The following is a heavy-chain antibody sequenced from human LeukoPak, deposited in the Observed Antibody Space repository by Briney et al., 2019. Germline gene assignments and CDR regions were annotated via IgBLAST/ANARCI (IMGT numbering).Heavy chain of an antibody. D-gene: IGHD3-10*01. CDR1: GGSFSGYY. CDR3: ARQNYGSAPLRY. Sequence: SETLSLTCAVYGGSFSGYYWGWIRQPPGKGLEWIGEINHSGTTNYNPSLKSRVTMSVDTSKNQFSLKLTSVTAADTAVYYCARQNYGSAPLRYWGQGTLVTVSS. V-gene: IGHV4-34*01. CDR2: INHSGTT. J-gene: IGHJ4*02.